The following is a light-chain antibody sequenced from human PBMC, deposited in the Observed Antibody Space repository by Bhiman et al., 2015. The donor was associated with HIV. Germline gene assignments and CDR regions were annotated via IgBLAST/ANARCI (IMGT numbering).Light chain of an antibody. J-gene: IGLJ1*01. V-gene: IGLV2-23*02. CDR1: GSDVGNYNY. CDR2: DVS. CDR3: SSYAGHNIYV. Sequence: QSALTQPASVSGSPGQSITISCTGTGSDVGNYNYVSWYQHHPGKVPKLMIYDVSQRPSGVSNRFSGSKSGNTASLTISGLQADDEADYYCSSYAGHNIYVFGTGTKVTVL.